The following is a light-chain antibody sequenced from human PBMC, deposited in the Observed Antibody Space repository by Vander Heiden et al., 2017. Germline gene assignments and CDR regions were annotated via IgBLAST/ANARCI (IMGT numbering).Light chain of an antibody. Sequence: QMTQSPSTLSASVGDRVTITCPASQSIGNLLAWYQQKPGRAPKLLIYDASTLETGVPSRFSGSGSGTEFTFTISSLQPDDFAIYYCQRYNTYPLTFGRGTNVEI. CDR1: QSIGNL. CDR2: DAS. J-gene: IGKJ4*02. V-gene: IGKV1-5*01. CDR3: QRYNTYPLT.